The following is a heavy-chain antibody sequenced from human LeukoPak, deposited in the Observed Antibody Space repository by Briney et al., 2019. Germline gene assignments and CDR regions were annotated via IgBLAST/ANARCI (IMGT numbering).Heavy chain of an antibody. J-gene: IGHJ3*02. CDR2: FDPEDRET. D-gene: IGHD1-1*01. CDR1: GYTLTELS. V-gene: IGHV1-24*01. Sequence: ASVKVSFKVSGYTLTELSMHWVRQAPGKGVEWMGGFDPEDRETIYAQKFQGRVTMTEDTSTDTAYMELSSLRSEDTAVYYCATDLEAGQIYAFDIWGQGTMVTVSS. CDR3: ATDLEAGQIYAFDI.